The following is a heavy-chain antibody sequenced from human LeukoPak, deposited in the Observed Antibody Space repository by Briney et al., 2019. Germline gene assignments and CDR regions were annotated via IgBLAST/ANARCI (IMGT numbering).Heavy chain of an antibody. V-gene: IGHV4-4*09. Sequence: PSETLSLTCTVSGGYISSYYWSWIRQPPGKGLEWIGYIYTSGSTNYNPSLKSRVTISVDTSKNQFSLKLSSVTAADTAVYYCAKGVQLELAFDIWGQGTMVTVSS. CDR3: AKGVQLELAFDI. J-gene: IGHJ3*02. CDR2: IYTSGST. CDR1: GGYISSYY. D-gene: IGHD1-1*01.